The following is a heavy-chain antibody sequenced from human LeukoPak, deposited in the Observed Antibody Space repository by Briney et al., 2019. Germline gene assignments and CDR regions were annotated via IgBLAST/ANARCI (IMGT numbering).Heavy chain of an antibody. CDR3: ARDESSITMIVVY. J-gene: IGHJ4*02. CDR2: ISYDGSNK. CDR1: GFTFSSYA. D-gene: IGHD3-22*01. Sequence: GGSLRLSCAASGFTFSSYAMHWVRQAPGKGLEWVAVISYDGSNKYYADSVKGRFTISRDNSKNTLYLQMNSLRAEDTAVYYCARDESSITMIVVYWGQGTLVTVSS. V-gene: IGHV3-30-3*01.